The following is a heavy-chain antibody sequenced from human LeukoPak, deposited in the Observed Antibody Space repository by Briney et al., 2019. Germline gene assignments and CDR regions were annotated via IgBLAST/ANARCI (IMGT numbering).Heavy chain of an antibody. CDR1: GFTFSNYG. J-gene: IGHJ4*02. Sequence: GGSLRLSCAASGFTFSNYGMHWVRQAPGKGLEWVAVISYDGNNKFYADSVKGRFTISRDNSKNTLYLQMNSLRAEDTAVYYCAKDRDSSGWPHSDYWGQGTLVTVSS. CDR3: AKDRDSSGWPHSDY. V-gene: IGHV3-30*18. D-gene: IGHD6-19*01. CDR2: ISYDGNNK.